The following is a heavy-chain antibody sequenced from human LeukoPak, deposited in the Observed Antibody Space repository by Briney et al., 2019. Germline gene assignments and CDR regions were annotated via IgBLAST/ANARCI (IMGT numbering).Heavy chain of an antibody. V-gene: IGHV3-9*03. CDR2: ISWNSGSI. Sequence: SGRSLRLSCAASGFTFDDYAMHWVRQAPGKGLEWVSGISWNSGSIGYADSVKGRFTISRDNAKNSLYLQMNSLRAEDMALYYCAKDGSLGGSGRLYYYGMDVWGQGTTVTVSS. D-gene: IGHD3-10*01. J-gene: IGHJ6*02. CDR3: AKDGSLGGSGRLYYYGMDV. CDR1: GFTFDDYA.